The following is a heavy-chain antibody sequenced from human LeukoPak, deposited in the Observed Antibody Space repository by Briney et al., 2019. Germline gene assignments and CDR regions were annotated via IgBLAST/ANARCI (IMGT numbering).Heavy chain of an antibody. CDR3: VKGGSEGGDY. CDR1: GFTFSNAW. D-gene: IGHD1-26*01. Sequence: PGGSLRLSCAASGFTFSNAWMNWVRQAPGKGLEYVSAISSNGAGTYYVDSVKGRFTISRDNSKNTLYLQMSSLRLEDTALYYCVKGGSEGGDYWGQGTLVTVSS. J-gene: IGHJ4*02. CDR2: ISSNGAGT. V-gene: IGHV3-64D*09.